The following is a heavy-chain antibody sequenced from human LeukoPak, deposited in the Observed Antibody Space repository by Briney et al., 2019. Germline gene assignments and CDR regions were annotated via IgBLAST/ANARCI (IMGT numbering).Heavy chain of an antibody. CDR2: IYHSGST. Sequence: PSETLSLTCTVSGYSISSGYYWGWIRQPPGKGLEWIGSIYHSGSTYYNPSLKSRVTISVDTSKNQFSLKLSSVTAADTAVYYCARAPGGLRYYYYYMDVWGKGTTVTVSS. CDR1: GYSISSGYY. J-gene: IGHJ6*03. CDR3: ARAPGGLRYYYYYMDV. V-gene: IGHV4-38-2*02.